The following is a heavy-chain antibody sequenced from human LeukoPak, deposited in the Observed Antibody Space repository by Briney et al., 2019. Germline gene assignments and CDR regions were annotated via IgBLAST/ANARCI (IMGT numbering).Heavy chain of an antibody. CDR3: ARVPGYSSSSPFDY. D-gene: IGHD6-13*01. J-gene: IGHJ4*02. CDR1: GGSISSGGYY. V-gene: IGHV4-31*03. CDR2: IYYSGST. Sequence: SETLSLTCTVSGGSISSGGYYWSWIRQHPGKGLEWIGYIYYSGSTYYNPSLRSRVTISVDTSKNQFSLKLSSVTAADTAVYYCARVPGYSSSSPFDYWGQGTLVTVSS.